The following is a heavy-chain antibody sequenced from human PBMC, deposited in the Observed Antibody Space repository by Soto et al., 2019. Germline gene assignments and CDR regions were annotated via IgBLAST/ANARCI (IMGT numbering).Heavy chain of an antibody. Sequence: EVQLVESGGGLVQPGGSLRLSCAASEFTFSSYEMNWVRQAPGKGLEWVSYISSSGSTIYYADSVKGRFTISRDNAKNSLYLQMNSLRAEDTAVYYCARDLRIAVAGRGFDYWGQGTLVTVSS. J-gene: IGHJ4*02. CDR3: ARDLRIAVAGRGFDY. V-gene: IGHV3-48*03. CDR1: EFTFSSYE. D-gene: IGHD6-19*01. CDR2: ISSSGSTI.